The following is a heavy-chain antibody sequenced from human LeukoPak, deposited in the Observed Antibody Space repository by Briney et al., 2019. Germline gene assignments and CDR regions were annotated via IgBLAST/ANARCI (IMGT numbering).Heavy chain of an antibody. Sequence: GGSLRLSCAASGFTFTTSGMHWVRQAPGKGLEWVAFIRFDGSHQYYADSVKGRFSISRDNAKNTLYLQMNSLRAEDTAVYYCAREAYGRRFDPWGQGTLVTVSS. CDR1: GFTFTTSG. CDR3: AREAYGRRFDP. J-gene: IGHJ5*02. CDR2: IRFDGSHQ. D-gene: IGHD3-10*01. V-gene: IGHV3-30*02.